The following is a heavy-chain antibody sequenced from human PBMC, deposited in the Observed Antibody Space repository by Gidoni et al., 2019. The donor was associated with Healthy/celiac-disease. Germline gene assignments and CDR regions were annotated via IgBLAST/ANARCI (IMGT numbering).Heavy chain of an antibody. V-gene: IGHV1-24*01. CDR1: GYTLTELS. D-gene: IGHD6-13*01. CDR3: ATPLSSSWFFDY. CDR2: FDPEDGET. Sequence: QVQLVQSGAEVQTPGASVKVFCKVSGYTLTELSMHWVRQAPGKGLEWMGGFDPEDGETIYAQKFQGRVTMTEDTSTDTAYMELSSLRSEDTAVYYCATPLSSSWFFDYWGQGTLVTVSS. J-gene: IGHJ4*02.